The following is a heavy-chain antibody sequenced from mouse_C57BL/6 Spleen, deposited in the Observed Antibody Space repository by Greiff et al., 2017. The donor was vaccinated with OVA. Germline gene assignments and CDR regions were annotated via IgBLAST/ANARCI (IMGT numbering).Heavy chain of an antibody. CDR1: GYTFTGYW. CDR3: ASHSLRRAMDY. D-gene: IGHD2-12*01. Sequence: QVQLQQSGAELMKPGASVKLSCKATGYTFTGYWIEWVKQRPGHGLEWIGEHLPGSGSTKHNEKFKGKATFTADTSSNTAYMQLSSLTTEDSAIYYCASHSLRRAMDYWGQGTSVTVSS. V-gene: IGHV1-9*01. J-gene: IGHJ4*01. CDR2: HLPGSGST.